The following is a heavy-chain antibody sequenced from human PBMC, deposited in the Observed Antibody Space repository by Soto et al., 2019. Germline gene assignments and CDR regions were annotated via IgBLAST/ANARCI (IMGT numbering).Heavy chain of an antibody. CDR3: ARDPPYPSYCRSTSCYGEYFDY. V-gene: IGHV3-33*01. CDR2: IWYDGSNK. Sequence: QVQLVESGGGVVQPGRSLRLSCAASGFNFSSYGMHWVRQAPGKGLEWVAVIWYDGSNKYYADSVKCRFTISRDNSKNTLYLQMYSLRAEDTAVYYCARDPPYPSYCRSTSCYGEYFDYCGEGTLVTGS. D-gene: IGHD2-2*01. J-gene: IGHJ4*02. CDR1: GFNFSSYG.